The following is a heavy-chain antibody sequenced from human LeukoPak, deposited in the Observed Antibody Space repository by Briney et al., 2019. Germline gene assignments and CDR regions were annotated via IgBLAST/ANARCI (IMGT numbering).Heavy chain of an antibody. D-gene: IGHD5-12*01. CDR3: ARGVYSGYDRWFDP. V-gene: IGHV1-2*02. Sequence: ASVKVSCKASGYTFTGYYMHWVRQATGQGLEWMGWINPNSGGTNYAQKFQGRDTMTRDTSISTAYMELSRLRSDDTAVYYCARGVYSGYDRWFDPWGQGTLVTVSS. CDR1: GYTFTGYY. J-gene: IGHJ5*02. CDR2: INPNSGGT.